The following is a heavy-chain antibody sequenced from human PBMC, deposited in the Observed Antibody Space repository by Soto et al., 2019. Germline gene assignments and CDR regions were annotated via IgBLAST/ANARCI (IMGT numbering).Heavy chain of an antibody. D-gene: IGHD6-6*01. CDR2: INHSGSI. Sequence: QVQLQQWGAGLLKPSETLSLTCAVYGGSFSGYYWSWIRQPPGKGLEWIGEINHSGSINYNPSLKSRVTISVDTSKNQFSLKLSSVTAADTAVYYCARGYSSSPRINYYYMDVWGKGTTVTVSS. V-gene: IGHV4-34*01. CDR3: ARGYSSSPRINYYYMDV. CDR1: GGSFSGYY. J-gene: IGHJ6*03.